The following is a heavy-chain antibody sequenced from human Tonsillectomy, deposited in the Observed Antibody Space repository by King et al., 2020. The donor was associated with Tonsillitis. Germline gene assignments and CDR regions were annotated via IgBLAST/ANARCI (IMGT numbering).Heavy chain of an antibody. D-gene: IGHD3-22*01. CDR1: GGSISSSSYY. CDR2: IYYSGST. Sequence: QVQLQESGPGLVKPSETLSLTCTVSGGSISSSSYYWGWIRQPPGKGLEWFGSIYYSGSTYYNPSLKSRVTISVDTSKNQFSLKLSSVTAADTAVYYCARMVSSGYPEYFQHWGQGTLVTVSS. CDR3: ARMVSSGYPEYFQH. J-gene: IGHJ1*01. V-gene: IGHV4-39*01.